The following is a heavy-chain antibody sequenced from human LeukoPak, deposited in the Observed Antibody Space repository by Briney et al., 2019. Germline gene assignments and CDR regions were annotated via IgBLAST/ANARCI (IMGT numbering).Heavy chain of an antibody. Sequence: PGGSLRLSCAASGFTFSSYAMHWVRQAPGKGLEWVAVISYDGSNKYYADSVKGRFTISRDNSKNTLYLQMNSLRAEDTAVYYCAREGRRRYSWSHRGGNWFDPWGQGTLVTVSS. D-gene: IGHD1-26*01. J-gene: IGHJ5*02. V-gene: IGHV3-30*01. CDR3: AREGRRRYSWSHRGGNWFDP. CDR1: GFTFSSYA. CDR2: ISYDGSNK.